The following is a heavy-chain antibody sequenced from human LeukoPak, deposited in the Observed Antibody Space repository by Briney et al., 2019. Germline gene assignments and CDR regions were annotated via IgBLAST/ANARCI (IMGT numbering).Heavy chain of an antibody. J-gene: IGHJ4*02. CDR3: ARPKTAYCGGDCYSGDY. CDR2: IIPIFGTA. Sequence: GASVKVSCKASGGTFSSYAISWVRQAPGQGLEWMGGIIPIFGTANYARKFQGRVTITADESTSTAYMELSSLRSEDTAVYYCARPKTAYCGGDCYSGDYWGQGTLVTVSS. CDR1: GGTFSSYA. V-gene: IGHV1-69*13. D-gene: IGHD2-21*01.